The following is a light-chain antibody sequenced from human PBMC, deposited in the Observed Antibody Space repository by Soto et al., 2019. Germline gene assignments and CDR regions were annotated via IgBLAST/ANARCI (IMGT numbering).Light chain of an antibody. J-gene: IGKJ1*01. CDR2: LGS. CDR3: MQGLQTPWT. V-gene: IGKV2-28*01. CDR1: QSLLHSNGNHY. Sequence: DIVMTQSPLSLPVSPGEPASISCRSSQSLLHSNGNHYLDWYLQKPGQSPQLLIYLGSNRASGVPDRCSGSGAGTDFTLKISRVEAEDVGVYYCMQGLQTPWTFGQGTKVEIK.